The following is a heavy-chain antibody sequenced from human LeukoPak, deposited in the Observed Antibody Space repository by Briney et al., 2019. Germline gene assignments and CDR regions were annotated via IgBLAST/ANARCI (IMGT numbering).Heavy chain of an antibody. J-gene: IGHJ6*03. CDR3: ARESSGDSYYYYYYHMDV. V-gene: IGHV1-2*02. CDR2: MNPNSGGT. Sequence: ASVKVSCKASGYNLTGHYMHWVRQAPGQGLEWLGWMNPNSGGTNYAQKFQGRVTMTRDTSISTAYMELSRLRSDDTAVYFCARESSGDSYYYYYYHMDVWGKGTTVTISS. D-gene: IGHD1-26*01. CDR1: GYNLTGHY.